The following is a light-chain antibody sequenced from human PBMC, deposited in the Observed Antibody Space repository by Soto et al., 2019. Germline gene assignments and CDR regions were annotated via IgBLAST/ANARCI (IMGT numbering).Light chain of an antibody. CDR2: VAS. J-gene: IGKJ1*01. Sequence: EKVLAQSPAPLSVSPGERATLSCRASQSVSIDLAWYQQKPGQPPRLLIYVASTKAPGIPTRFSGSGSGAEFTLTISSLQSEDFAVYYCHQYNSWPPTFGQGTKVDNK. CDR1: QSVSID. CDR3: HQYNSWPPT. V-gene: IGKV3-15*01.